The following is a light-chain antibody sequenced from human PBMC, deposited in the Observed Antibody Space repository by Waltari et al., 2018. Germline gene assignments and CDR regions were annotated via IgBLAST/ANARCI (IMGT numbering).Light chain of an antibody. Sequence: EIVLTQSPATLSLSPGERATLSCRASQSVNNYLAWNQQKPGQAPRLLIYDASNRATGIPARFSGSGSGTDFTLTITSLEPEDFAVYYCQQRSTWYTFGQGTKLEIK. CDR3: QQRSTWYT. V-gene: IGKV3-11*01. CDR2: DAS. J-gene: IGKJ2*01. CDR1: QSVNNY.